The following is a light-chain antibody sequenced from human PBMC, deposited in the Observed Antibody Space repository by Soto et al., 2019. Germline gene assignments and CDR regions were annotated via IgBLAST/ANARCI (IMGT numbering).Light chain of an antibody. CDR2: GNN. Sequence: QSVLTQPPSMSGAPGQRVTLSCTGSSSNIGAGYDVHWYQQLPGRAPKLLIYGNNNRPSGVPDRFSGSKSGTSASLAITGLQAEDEADYYCQSYDSSLRSDVFGTGTKLTVL. CDR3: QSYDSSLRSDV. CDR1: SSNIGAGYD. J-gene: IGLJ1*01. V-gene: IGLV1-40*01.